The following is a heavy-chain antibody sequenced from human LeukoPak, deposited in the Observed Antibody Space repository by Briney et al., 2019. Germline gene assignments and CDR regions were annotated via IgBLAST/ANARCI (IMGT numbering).Heavy chain of an antibody. V-gene: IGHV3-23*01. CDR2: ISGSGGST. J-gene: IGHJ4*02. CDR1: GFTFSSYG. Sequence: GGSLRLSCAASGFTFSSYGMSWVRQAPGKGLEWVSAISGSGGSTYYADSVKGRFTISRDNSKNTLYLQMNSLRAEDTAVYYCAKVIRGYYYDSSGYHGFWGQGTLVTVSS. CDR3: AKVIRGYYYDSSGYHGF. D-gene: IGHD3-22*01.